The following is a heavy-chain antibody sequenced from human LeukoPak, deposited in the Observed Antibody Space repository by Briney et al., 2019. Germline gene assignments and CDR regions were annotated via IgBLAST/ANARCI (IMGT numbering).Heavy chain of an antibody. CDR1: GFTFSSYE. CDR2: ISSSGSTI. D-gene: IGHD1-1*01. V-gene: IGHV3-48*03. CDR3: ASGELDSLYYFDY. Sequence: GGSLRLSCAASGFTFSSYEMNWVRQAPGKGLEWVSYISSSGSTIYYADSVKGRFTISRDNAKNTLYLQMNSLRAEDTAVYFCASGELDSLYYFDYWGQGTLVTVSS. J-gene: IGHJ4*02.